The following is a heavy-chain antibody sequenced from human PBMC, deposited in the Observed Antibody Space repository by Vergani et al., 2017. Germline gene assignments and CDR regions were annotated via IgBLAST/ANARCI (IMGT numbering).Heavy chain of an antibody. Sequence: QVQLVQSGAEVKKPGASVKVSCKASGYTFTGYYMHWVRQAPGQGLEWMGWINPNSGDTNYAQKFQGRVTMTRDTSISTAYMELSRLRSDDTAVYYCARGGDILTGYYDDYWGQGTLVTVSS. CDR3: ARGGDILTGYYDDY. D-gene: IGHD3-9*01. V-gene: IGHV1-2*02. CDR2: INPNSGDT. J-gene: IGHJ4*02. CDR1: GYTFTGYY.